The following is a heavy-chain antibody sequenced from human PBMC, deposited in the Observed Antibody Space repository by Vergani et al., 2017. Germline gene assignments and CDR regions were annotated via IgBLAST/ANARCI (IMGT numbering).Heavy chain of an antibody. Sequence: QVQLQESGPGLVKPSETLSLTCTVSGGSISSYYWSWIRQPPGKGLEWIGYIYYSGSTNYNPSLKSRVTISVDTSKNQSSLKLSSVTAADTAVYYCASFAEATSPFDYWGQGTLVTVSS. CDR2: IYYSGST. D-gene: IGHD1-26*01. V-gene: IGHV4-59*01. CDR1: GGSISSYY. CDR3: ASFAEATSPFDY. J-gene: IGHJ4*02.